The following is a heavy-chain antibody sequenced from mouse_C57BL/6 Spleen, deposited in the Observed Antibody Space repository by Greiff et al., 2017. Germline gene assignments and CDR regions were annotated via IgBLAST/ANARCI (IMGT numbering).Heavy chain of an antibody. V-gene: IGHV1-82*01. CDR2: IYPGDGDT. Sequence: QVQLQQSGPELVKPGASVKISCKASGYAFSSSWMNWVKQRPGKGLEWIGRIYPGDGDTNYNGKFKGKATLTADKSSSTAYMQLSSLTSEDSAVYFCARTSYAMDYWGQGTSVTVPS. CDR3: ARTSYAMDY. J-gene: IGHJ4*01. CDR1: GYAFSSSW.